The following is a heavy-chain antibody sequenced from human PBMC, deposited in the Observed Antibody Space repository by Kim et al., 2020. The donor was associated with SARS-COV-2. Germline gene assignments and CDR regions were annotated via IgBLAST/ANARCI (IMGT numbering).Heavy chain of an antibody. D-gene: IGHD3-3*01. Sequence: ASVKVSCKASGYTFTSYYMHWVRQAPGQGLEWMGIINPSGGSTSYAQKFQGRVTMTRDTSTSTVYMELSSLRSEDTAVYYCARVGGIYDFWSGYSSYFDYWGQGTLVTVSS. CDR2: INPSGGST. V-gene: IGHV1-46*01. CDR3: ARVGGIYDFWSGYSSYFDY. J-gene: IGHJ4*02. CDR1: GYTFTSYY.